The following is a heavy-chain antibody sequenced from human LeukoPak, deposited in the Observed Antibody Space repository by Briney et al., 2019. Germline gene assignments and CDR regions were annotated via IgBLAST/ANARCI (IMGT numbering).Heavy chain of an antibody. CDR3: AKDPRGPRGGYTRPRFFDI. V-gene: IGHV3-23*01. CDR1: GFTFSSYA. D-gene: IGHD5-24*01. J-gene: IGHJ3*02. Sequence: GGSLRLSCAASGFTFSSYAMSWVRQAPGKGLEWVSAISGSGGSTYYADSVKGRFTISRDNSKNTLYLQMNSLRAEDTAIYYCAKDPRGPRGGYTRPRFFDIWGQGTMVTVSS. CDR2: ISGSGGST.